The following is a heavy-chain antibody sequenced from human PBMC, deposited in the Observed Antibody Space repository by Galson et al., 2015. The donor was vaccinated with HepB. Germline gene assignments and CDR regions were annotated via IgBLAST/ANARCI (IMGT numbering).Heavy chain of an antibody. Sequence: SLRLSCAASGFTFSSYAMSWVRQAPGKGLEWVSAISGSGDSTYYADSVKGRFTISRDNSKNTLYLQMNSLRAEDTAVYYCAKCVYYYGSGSYYEGMDVWGQGTTVTVSS. J-gene: IGHJ6*02. D-gene: IGHD3-10*01. CDR2: ISGSGDST. CDR1: GFTFSSYA. V-gene: IGHV3-23*01. CDR3: AKCVYYYGSGSYYEGMDV.